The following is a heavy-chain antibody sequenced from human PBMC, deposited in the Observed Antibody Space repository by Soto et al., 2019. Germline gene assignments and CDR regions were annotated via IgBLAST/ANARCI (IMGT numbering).Heavy chain of an antibody. D-gene: IGHD2-2*01. CDR1: GYTFTSYY. CDR2: INPSGGST. V-gene: IGHV1-46*01. J-gene: IGHJ3*02. Sequence: ASVKVSCKASGYTFTSYYMHWVRQAPGQGLEWMGIINPSGGSTSYAQKFQGRVTMTRDTSTSTVYMELSSLRSEDTAVYYCARGRAPIVVVPADAFEIWGKGTTVTV. CDR3: ARGRAPIVVVPADAFEI.